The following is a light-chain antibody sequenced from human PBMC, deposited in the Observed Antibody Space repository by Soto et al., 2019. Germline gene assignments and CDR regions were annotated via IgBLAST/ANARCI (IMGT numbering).Light chain of an antibody. CDR2: AAS. CDR1: QGIGSW. V-gene: IGKV1-12*01. J-gene: IGKJ4*02. CDR3: QQDSSYPCT. Sequence: DMQISPTPYAVSASVGDRVTISCRASQGIGSWLAWYQQKPGKAPNLLIYAASSLRGGVPSGFSGSGSGTDFTLAISRLEPEDFATYYCQQDSSYPCTFGGGTKVDIK.